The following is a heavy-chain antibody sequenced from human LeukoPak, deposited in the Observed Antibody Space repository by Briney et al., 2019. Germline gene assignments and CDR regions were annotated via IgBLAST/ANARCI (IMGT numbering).Heavy chain of an antibody. J-gene: IGHJ6*03. D-gene: IGHD3-10*01. CDR3: ARAYGSGSYHYYYYYMDV. V-gene: IGHV3-53*01. CDR2: IYSGGST. Sequence: SGGSLRLSCAASGFTVSSNYMSWVRQAPGKGLEWVSVIYSGGSTYYEDSVKGRFTISRDNSKNTLYLQMNSLRAEDTAVYYCARAYGSGSYHYYYYYMDVWGKGTTVTVSS. CDR1: GFTVSSNY.